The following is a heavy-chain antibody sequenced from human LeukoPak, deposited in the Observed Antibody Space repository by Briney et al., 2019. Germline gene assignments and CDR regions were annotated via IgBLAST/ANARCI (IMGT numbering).Heavy chain of an antibody. V-gene: IGHV3-7*01. D-gene: IGHD5-18*01. CDR1: GFTFSSYW. J-gene: IGHJ4*02. CDR2: IKQDGSEK. CDR3: ARDRGYSYGYYFDY. Sequence: GGSLRLSCAASGFTFSSYWMSWVRQAPGKGLEWVANIKQDGSEKYYVDSVKGRFTISRDNAKNSLYLQMNSLRAEDTAVYYCARDRGYSYGYYFDYWGQRTLVTVSS.